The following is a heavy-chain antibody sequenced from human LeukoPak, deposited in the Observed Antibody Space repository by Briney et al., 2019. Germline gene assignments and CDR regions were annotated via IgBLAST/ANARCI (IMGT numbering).Heavy chain of an antibody. D-gene: IGHD3-10*01. CDR1: GYTFTSFY. Sequence: ASVKVSCKASGYTFTSFYMHWVRQAPGQGLEWMGIINPSGGSTSYAQKFQGRITMTRDTSTSTVYMEVSSLRSEDTAVYYCARDRITVVRNPLDYWGQGTLDTVSS. V-gene: IGHV1-46*01. CDR2: INPSGGST. CDR3: ARDRITVVRNPLDY. J-gene: IGHJ4*02.